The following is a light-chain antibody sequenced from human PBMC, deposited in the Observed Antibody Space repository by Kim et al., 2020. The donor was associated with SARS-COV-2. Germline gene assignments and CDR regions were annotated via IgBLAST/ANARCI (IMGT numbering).Light chain of an antibody. CDR3: QQYNSYLT. CDR1: QSISSW. CDR2: DAS. Sequence: DIQMTQSPFTLSASVGDRVTITCRASQSISSWLAWYQQKPGKAPKLLIYDASSLESGVPSRFSGSGSGTEFTLTISSLQPDDFATYYCQQYNSYLTFGGGTKVDIK. J-gene: IGKJ4*01. V-gene: IGKV1-5*01.